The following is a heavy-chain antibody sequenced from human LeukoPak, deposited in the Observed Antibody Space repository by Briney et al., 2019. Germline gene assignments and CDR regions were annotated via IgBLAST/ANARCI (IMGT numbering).Heavy chain of an antibody. J-gene: IGHJ4*02. D-gene: IGHD6-19*01. CDR1: GGSISIYY. V-gene: IGHV4-59*12. Sequence: SETLSLTCTVSGGSISIYYWSWIRHPPGKGRERIWYIYYSGSTNYTPSLKSRVTISVDTSKYQFSLKLSSVTAADTAVYYCARIAYSSGWFDYWGQGTLVTVSS. CDR2: IYYSGST. CDR3: ARIAYSSGWFDY.